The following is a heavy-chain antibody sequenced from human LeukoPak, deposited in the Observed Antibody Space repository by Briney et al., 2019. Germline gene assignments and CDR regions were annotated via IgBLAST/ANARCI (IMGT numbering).Heavy chain of an antibody. CDR2: FDPEDGET. J-gene: IGHJ3*02. Sequence: ASVKVSCKVSGYTLTELSMHWVRQAPGKGLEWMEGFDPEDGETIYAQKFQGRVTMTEDTSTDTAYMELSSLRSEDTAVYYCARLYYYDSSGYYNDAFDIWGQGTMVTVSS. CDR1: GYTLTELS. V-gene: IGHV1-24*01. D-gene: IGHD3-22*01. CDR3: ARLYYYDSSGYYNDAFDI.